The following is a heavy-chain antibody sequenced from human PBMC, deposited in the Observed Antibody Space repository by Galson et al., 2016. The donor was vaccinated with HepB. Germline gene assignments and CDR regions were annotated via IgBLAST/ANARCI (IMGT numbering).Heavy chain of an antibody. CDR3: ANIGLVQNTVPAPKYYPH. Sequence: SVKVSCKASGGVFITYAFSWVRQAPGQGLEWVGMIVPLFGKSTSAPKFQGRVTITADKSTSTVYTELNSLTSDDTALYFCANIGLVQNTVPAPKYYPHWGQGTLVTVSS. CDR2: IVPLFGKS. J-gene: IGHJ1*01. D-gene: IGHD2/OR15-2a*01. V-gene: IGHV1-69*04. CDR1: GGVFITYA.